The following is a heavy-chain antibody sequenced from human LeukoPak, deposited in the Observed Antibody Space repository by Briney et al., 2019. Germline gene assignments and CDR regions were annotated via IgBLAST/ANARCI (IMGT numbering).Heavy chain of an antibody. Sequence: SETQSLTCAVSGGSISTFYWSWIRQPPGRGLEWIGYIYYTGSTNYDPSLKSRVTISVDTSKNQFSLKLSSVTAADTAVYYCARHVYGDTFAIWGHGTMVTVSS. CDR1: GGSISTFY. CDR3: ARHVYGDTFAI. CDR2: IYYTGST. V-gene: IGHV4-59*08. J-gene: IGHJ3*02. D-gene: IGHD5/OR15-5a*01.